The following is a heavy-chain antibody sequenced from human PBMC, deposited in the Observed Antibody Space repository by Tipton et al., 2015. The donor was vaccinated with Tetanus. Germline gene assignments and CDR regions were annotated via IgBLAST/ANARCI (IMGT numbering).Heavy chain of an antibody. J-gene: IGHJ4*02. D-gene: IGHD3-9*01. CDR3: ARATEHDIMTGYDN. Sequence: TLSLTCAVYGGSFSGYYWSWIRQPPGKGLEWIGEINHSGSTNYNPSLKSRVTISVDKAKNQFSLKLTSVTAADTAVYYCARATEHDIMTGYDNWGPGTQVTVSS. CDR2: INHSGST. V-gene: IGHV4-34*01. CDR1: GGSFSGYY.